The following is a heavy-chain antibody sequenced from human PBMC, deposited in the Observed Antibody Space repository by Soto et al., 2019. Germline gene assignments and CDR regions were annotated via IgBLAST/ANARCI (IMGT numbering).Heavy chain of an antibody. V-gene: IGHV3-11*01. J-gene: IGHJ6*03. D-gene: IGHD5-12*01. CDR2: ISSSGSTI. CDR1: GFTFSDYY. CDR3: ARLLKYRELGYSGYDCCYYYMDV. Sequence: QVQLVESGGGLVKPGGSLRLSCAASGFTFSDYYMSWIRQAPGKGLEWVSYISSSGSTIYYADSVKGRFTIYRDNAKKSMYLQMKSLRAEDTAVYYGARLLKYRELGYSGYDCCYYYMDVWGKGTTVTVSS.